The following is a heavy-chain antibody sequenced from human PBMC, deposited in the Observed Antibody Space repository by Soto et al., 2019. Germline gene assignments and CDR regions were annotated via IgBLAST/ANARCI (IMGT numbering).Heavy chain of an antibody. J-gene: IGHJ6*02. CDR3: TRVKDIVAVPAARYYYYGMDV. D-gene: IGHD2-2*01. CDR1: GFTFSGSA. V-gene: IGHV3-73*01. CDR2: IRSKANSYAT. Sequence: GGSLRLSCAASGFTFSGSAMHWVRQASGKGLEWVGRIRSKANSYATAYAASVKGRFTISRDDSKNTAYLQMNSLKTEDTAVYYCTRVKDIVAVPAARYYYYGMDVWGQGTTVTVSS.